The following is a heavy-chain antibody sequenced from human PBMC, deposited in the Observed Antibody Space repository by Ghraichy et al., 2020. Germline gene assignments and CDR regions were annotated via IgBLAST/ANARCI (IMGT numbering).Heavy chain of an antibody. CDR2: VYYSGSA. V-gene: IGHV4-39*01. CDR3: ASQPLWFGEFDP. D-gene: IGHD3-10*01. CDR1: GDSISSTAYY. Sequence: SQTLSLTCTVNGDSISSTAYYWHWIRHHPGKALAYIGSVYYSGSAYSNPSLKSRVTISIDTSKNQFSLRLSSVTAADTAIYYCASQPLWFGEFDPWGQGTLVTVS. J-gene: IGHJ5*02.